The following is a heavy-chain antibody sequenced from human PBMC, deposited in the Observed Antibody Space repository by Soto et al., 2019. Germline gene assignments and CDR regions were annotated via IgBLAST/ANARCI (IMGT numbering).Heavy chain of an antibody. Sequence: SVKVSCKASGFTFTSSAMQWVRQARGQRLEWIGWIVVGSGNTNYAQKFQERVTITRDMSTSTAYMELSSLRSEDTAVYYCAANGYYDILTGYPYYYYYYMDVWGKGTTVTVSS. CDR2: IVVGSGNT. V-gene: IGHV1-58*02. CDR1: GFTFTSSA. CDR3: AANGYYDILTGYPYYYYYYMDV. D-gene: IGHD3-9*01. J-gene: IGHJ6*03.